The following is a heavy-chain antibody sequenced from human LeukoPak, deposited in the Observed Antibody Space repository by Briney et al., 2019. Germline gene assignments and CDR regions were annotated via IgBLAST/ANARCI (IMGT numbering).Heavy chain of an antibody. J-gene: IGHJ3*02. CDR2: ISSSSSYI. CDR1: GFTFSSYS. CDR3: ARDQGSGSFLDAFDI. V-gene: IGHV3-21*01. Sequence: GGSLRLSCAASGFTFSSYSMNWVRQAPGKGLEWVSSISSSSSYIYYADSVKGRFTISRDNAKNSLYLQMNSLRAEDTAVYYCARDQGSGSFLDAFDIWGQGTMVTVSS. D-gene: IGHD3-22*01.